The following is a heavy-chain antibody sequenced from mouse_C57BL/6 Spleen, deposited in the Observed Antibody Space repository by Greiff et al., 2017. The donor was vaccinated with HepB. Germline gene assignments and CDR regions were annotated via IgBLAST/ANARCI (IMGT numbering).Heavy chain of an antibody. D-gene: IGHD3-1*01. J-gene: IGHJ2*01. CDR3: ARSGALDY. CDR2: INPGSGGT. CDR1: GYAFTNYL. V-gene: IGHV1-54*01. Sequence: QVQLKESGAELVRPGTSVKVSCKASGYAFTNYLIEWVKQRPGQGLEWIGVINPGSGGTNYNEKFKGKATLTADKSSSTAYMQLSSLTSEDSAVYFCARSGALDYWGQGTTLTVSS.